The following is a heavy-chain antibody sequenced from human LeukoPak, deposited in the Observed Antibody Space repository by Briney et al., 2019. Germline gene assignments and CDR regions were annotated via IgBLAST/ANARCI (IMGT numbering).Heavy chain of an antibody. CDR1: GGSITGYY. J-gene: IGHJ4*02. Sequence: PSETLSLTCAVYGGSITGYYWSWIRQPPGKGLEWVGEIHYTGATSYNPSLKSRATISIDTSKNQVSLKLSAVTAADTAVYYCARGNILSGYCFDFWGQGALVTVSS. V-gene: IGHV4-34*01. CDR3: ARGNILSGYCFDF. D-gene: IGHD3-9*01. CDR2: IHYTGAT.